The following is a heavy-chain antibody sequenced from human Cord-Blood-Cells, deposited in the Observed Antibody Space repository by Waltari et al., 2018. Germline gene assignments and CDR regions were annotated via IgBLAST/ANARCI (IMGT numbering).Heavy chain of an antibody. D-gene: IGHD3-22*01. Sequence: QVQLQQWGAGLLKPSETLSLTCAVYGGSFSGYYWSWIRQPPGKGLEWIGEINHSGSTNYNPSLKSRVTLSVDTSKNQFSLKLSSVTAADTAVYYCASGPPSSYYNPNWFDPWGQGTLVTVSS. V-gene: IGHV4-34*01. CDR1: GGSFSGYY. J-gene: IGHJ5*02. CDR2: INHSGST. CDR3: ASGPPSSYYNPNWFDP.